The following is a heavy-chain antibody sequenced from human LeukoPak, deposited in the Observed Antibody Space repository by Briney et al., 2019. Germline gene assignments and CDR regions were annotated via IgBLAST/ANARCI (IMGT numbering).Heavy chain of an antibody. D-gene: IGHD2/OR15-2a*01. CDR2: IKQDGSEK. CDR3: ARGNSGYYYYYGMDV. J-gene: IGHJ6*02. CDR1: GFTFSSYW. V-gene: IGHV3-7*01. Sequence: GGSLRLSCAASGFTFSSYWMSWVRQAPGKGLEWVANIKQDGSEKYYVDSVKGRFTISRDSAKNSLYLQMNSLRAEDTAVYYCARGNSGYYYYYGMDVWGQGTTVTVSS.